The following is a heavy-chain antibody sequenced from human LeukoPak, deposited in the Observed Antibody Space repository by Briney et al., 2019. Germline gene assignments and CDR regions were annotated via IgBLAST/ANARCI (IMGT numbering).Heavy chain of an antibody. CDR2: IYTSGST. CDR1: GGSISSYY. Sequence: SETLSLTCTVSGGSISSYYWSLIRQPAGKGLEWIGRIYTSGSTNYNPSLKSRVTMSVDTSKNQFSLKLSSVTAADTAVYYCARGGQDYYDSSGYYGPGDYWGQGTLVTVSS. CDR3: ARGGQDYYDSSGYYGPGDY. D-gene: IGHD3-22*01. V-gene: IGHV4-4*07. J-gene: IGHJ4*02.